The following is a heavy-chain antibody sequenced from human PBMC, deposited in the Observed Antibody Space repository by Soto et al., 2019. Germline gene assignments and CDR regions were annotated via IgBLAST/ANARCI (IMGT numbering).Heavy chain of an antibody. Sequence: QVQLVQSGAELKVAGSSVRVSCTASGGTFNTYTFSWVRQAPGQGLEWMGRIIPFLGISNYAQQFQGRIMIAANRSTSTTYLDLTGLTSADTALYYCATEDRSSSLDDWGQGSLVTVSS. D-gene: IGHD6-6*01. V-gene: IGHV1-69*08. CDR1: GGTFNTYT. CDR3: ATEDRSSSLDD. CDR2: IIPFLGIS. J-gene: IGHJ4*02.